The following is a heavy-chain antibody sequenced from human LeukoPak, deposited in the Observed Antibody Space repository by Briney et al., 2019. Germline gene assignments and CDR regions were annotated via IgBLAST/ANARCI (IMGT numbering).Heavy chain of an antibody. V-gene: IGHV1-3*01. Sequence: GASVKVSCKASGYTFTSYAMHWVRQAPGQRLEWMGWINAGNGNTKYSQKFQGRVTITRDTSASTAHMELSSLRSEDTAVYYCASQLVGFSWIGRYYYYGMDVWGQGTTVTVSS. J-gene: IGHJ6*02. CDR2: INAGNGNT. D-gene: IGHD6-13*01. CDR3: ASQLVGFSWIGRYYYYGMDV. CDR1: GYTFTSYA.